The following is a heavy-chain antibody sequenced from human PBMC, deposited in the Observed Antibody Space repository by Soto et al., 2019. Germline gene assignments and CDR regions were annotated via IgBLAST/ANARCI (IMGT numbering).Heavy chain of an antibody. CDR3: AKVYCSGGSCYRPRGAFDI. V-gene: IGHV3-23*01. CDR1: GFTFSSYA. Sequence: GGSLRLSCAASGFTFSSYAMSWVRQAPGKGLEWVSAISGSGGSTYYADSVKGRFTISRDNSKNTLYLQMNSLRAEDTAVYYCAKVYCSGGSCYRPRGAFDIWGQGTMVNVSS. CDR2: ISGSGGST. J-gene: IGHJ3*02. D-gene: IGHD2-15*01.